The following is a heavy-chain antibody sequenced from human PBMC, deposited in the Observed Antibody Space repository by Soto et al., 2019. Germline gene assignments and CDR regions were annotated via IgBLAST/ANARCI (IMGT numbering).Heavy chain of an antibody. Sequence: QVQLVQSGDEVKKPGASVKVSCKASGYIFVNYGIAWVRQAPGQGLEWMGWISPYTGNTHSATKIQARLTMXTXTXTSTAYMDLVSLTSDDTAVYYCVMVDNYVTPTPQDVWGQGTTVTVSS. CDR3: VMVDNYVTPTPQDV. V-gene: IGHV1-18*01. D-gene: IGHD3-16*01. J-gene: IGHJ6*02. CDR1: GYIFVNYG. CDR2: ISPYTGNT.